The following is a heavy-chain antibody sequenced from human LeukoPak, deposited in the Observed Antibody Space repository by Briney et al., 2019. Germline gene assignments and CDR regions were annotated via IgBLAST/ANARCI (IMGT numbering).Heavy chain of an antibody. V-gene: IGHV1-18*01. Sequence: VASVKVSCKASGYTFTTYGISWVRQAPGQGLEWMGWISAYNGNTNYAQKLQGRVTMTRDTSTSTVYMELSSLRSEDTAVYYCAIEYSSPNWGQGTLVTVSS. CDR2: ISAYNGNT. D-gene: IGHD6-6*01. CDR1: GYTFTTYG. J-gene: IGHJ4*02. CDR3: AIEYSSPN.